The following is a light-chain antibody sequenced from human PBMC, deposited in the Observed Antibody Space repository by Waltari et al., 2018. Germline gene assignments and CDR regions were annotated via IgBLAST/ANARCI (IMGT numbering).Light chain of an antibody. J-gene: IGKJ1*01. CDR3: QQYYDTPQT. CDR2: WAS. CDR1: QSVLYRSSNRNY. Sequence: DIVMTQSPDSLAVSLGERATINCKSSQSVLYRSSNRNYLAWYQQKSGQPPKLLIYWASTRESGVPDRFSGSGSGTDLPLTISSLQAEDVAVYYCQQYYDTPQTFGQGTKVEIK. V-gene: IGKV4-1*01.